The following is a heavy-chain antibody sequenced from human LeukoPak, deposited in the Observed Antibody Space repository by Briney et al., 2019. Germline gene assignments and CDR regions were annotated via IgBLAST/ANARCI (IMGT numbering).Heavy chain of an antibody. J-gene: IGHJ4*02. CDR1: GWSFSGYY. D-gene: IGHD4-11*01. V-gene: IGHV4-34*01. Sequence: SETLSLTCAVSGWSFSGYYWTWIRQPPGKGLEWIGEINHSGSANYNPSLMSRVTISLDTSKNHFSLNLSSVTAADTAVYCCARGQGTVTNHWGQGTLVTVSS. CDR3: ARGQGTVTNH. CDR2: INHSGSA.